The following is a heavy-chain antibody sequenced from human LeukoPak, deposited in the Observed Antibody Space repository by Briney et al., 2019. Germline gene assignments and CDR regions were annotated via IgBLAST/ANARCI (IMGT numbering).Heavy chain of an antibody. D-gene: IGHD5-18*01. CDR3: APQTRIQLWLIPY. Sequence: GGSLRLSCAASGFTVSSNEMSWVRQAPGKGLEWVSSISGGSTYCADSRKGRFTISRDNSKNTLYLQMNSLRAEDTAVYYCAPQTRIQLWLIPYWGQGTLVTVSS. J-gene: IGHJ4*02. CDR2: ISGGST. CDR1: GFTVSSNE. V-gene: IGHV3-38-3*01.